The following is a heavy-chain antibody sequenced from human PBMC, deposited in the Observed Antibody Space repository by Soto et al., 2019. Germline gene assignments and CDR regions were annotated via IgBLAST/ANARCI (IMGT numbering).Heavy chain of an antibody. D-gene: IGHD2-21*01. CDR2: IHYNGDT. CDR1: GASISSGGYY. Sequence: VQLLESGPGLVKPSQTLSLTCTVSGASISSGGYYWSWIRQHPGKGLEWIGYIHYNGDTNYNPSLQSRVTMSVDTSNTLFSLKLTSVTAADTAVYYCSRLDPPYSLDNWGQGTLVTVSS. J-gene: IGHJ4*02. CDR3: SRLDPPYSLDN. V-gene: IGHV4-31*03.